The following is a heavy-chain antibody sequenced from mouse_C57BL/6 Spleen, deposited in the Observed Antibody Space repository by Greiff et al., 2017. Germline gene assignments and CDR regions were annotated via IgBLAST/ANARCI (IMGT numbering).Heavy chain of an antibody. CDR3: ARWDTTVVNYFGD. J-gene: IGHJ2*01. CDR1: GYAFRSSW. V-gene: IGHV1-82*01. Sequence: VQLQQSGPELVKPGASVKISCKASGYAFRSSWMNWVKQRPGKGLEWIGRIYPGDGDTNYNGKFKGKATLAADKSSSTAYMQLSSLTSEDSAVYFCARWDTTVVNYFGDWGQGTTLTVSS. D-gene: IGHD1-1*01. CDR2: IYPGDGDT.